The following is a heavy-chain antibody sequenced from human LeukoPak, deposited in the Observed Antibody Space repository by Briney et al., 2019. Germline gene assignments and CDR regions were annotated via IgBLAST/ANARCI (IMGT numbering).Heavy chain of an antibody. Sequence: SETLSLTRTVSGGSISSDCWSWIRQPAGKGLEWIGRIYTSGSTTYNPSLKSRVTMSVDTSKNQFSLKLSSVTAADTAVYYWAREQRYGSGSYYSVYWGRGTLVTVSS. J-gene: IGHJ4*02. V-gene: IGHV4-4*07. CDR1: GGSISSDC. D-gene: IGHD3-10*01. CDR2: IYTSGST. CDR3: AREQRYGSGSYYSVY.